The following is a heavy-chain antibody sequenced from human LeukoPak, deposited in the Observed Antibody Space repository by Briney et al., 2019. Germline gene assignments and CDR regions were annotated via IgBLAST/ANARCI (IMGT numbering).Heavy chain of an antibody. V-gene: IGHV3-23*01. CDR1: GFTFSSYA. CDR3: AKDTPPHKQRSFDY. Sequence: GGSLRLSCAASGFTFSSYAMSWVRQAPGKGLEWVSAIRGSGGSTYYADSVKGRFTISRDNSKNTLYLQMNSLRAEDTAVYYGAKDTPPHKQRSFDYWGQGTLVTVSS. J-gene: IGHJ4*02. D-gene: IGHD1/OR15-1a*01. CDR2: IRGSGGST.